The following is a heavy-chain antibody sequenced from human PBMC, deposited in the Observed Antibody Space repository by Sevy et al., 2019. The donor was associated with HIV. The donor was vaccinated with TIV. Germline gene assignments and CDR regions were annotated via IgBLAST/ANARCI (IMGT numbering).Heavy chain of an antibody. D-gene: IGHD3-10*01. CDR2: ISSSSSYI. V-gene: IGHV3-21*01. J-gene: IGHJ4*02. CDR1: GFTFSSYS. Sequence: GGSLRLSCAASGFTFSSYSMNWVRQAPGKGLEWVSSISSSSSYIYYADSVKGRFTISRDNAKNSLYLQMNSLRAEDTAVYYCARVRLFSRSAVGFDYWGQGTLVTVSS. CDR3: ARVRLFSRSAVGFDY.